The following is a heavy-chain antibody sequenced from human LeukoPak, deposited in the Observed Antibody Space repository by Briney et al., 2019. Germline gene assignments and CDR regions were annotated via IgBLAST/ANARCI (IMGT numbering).Heavy chain of an antibody. V-gene: IGHV3-30-3*01. CDR2: ISYDGSNK. J-gene: IGHJ4*02. CDR1: GFTFSSYA. D-gene: IGHD6-13*01. Sequence: PGGSLRLSCAASGFTFSSYAMHWVRQAPGKGLVWVAVISYDGSNKYYADSVKGRFTISRDNSKNTLYLQMNSLRAEDTAVYYCARPSLRESSSWVSHFDYWGQGTLVTVSS. CDR3: ARPSLRESSSWVSHFDY.